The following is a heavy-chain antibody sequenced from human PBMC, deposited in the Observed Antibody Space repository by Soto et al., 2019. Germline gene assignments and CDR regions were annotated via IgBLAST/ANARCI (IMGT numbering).Heavy chain of an antibody. CDR2: ISYDGSNK. D-gene: IGHD6-13*01. J-gene: IGHJ6*02. CDR1: GFTFSSYG. CDR3: AKERQQLDPYYGMDV. V-gene: IGHV3-30*18. Sequence: PGGSLRLSCAASGFTFSSYGMQWVRQAPGKGLEWVAVISYDGSNKYYADSVKGRFTISRDNSKNTLYLQMNSLRAEDTAVYYCAKERQQLDPYYGMDVWGQGTTVTVSS.